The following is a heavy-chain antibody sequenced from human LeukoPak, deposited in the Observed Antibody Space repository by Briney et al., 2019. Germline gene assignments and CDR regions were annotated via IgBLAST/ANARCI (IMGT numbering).Heavy chain of an antibody. V-gene: IGHV3-66*01. Sequence: GGSLRLSCVVSGFTVSNNFMTWVRQAQGKGLGWVSLIYSGGNIYYADSVKGRFTISRDGSKNTLYLQMNSLRAEDTAVYYCARDPGAAAGNLWSWGQGTLVTVSS. CDR2: IYSGGNI. J-gene: IGHJ5*02. D-gene: IGHD6-13*01. CDR1: GFTVSNNF. CDR3: ARDPGAAAGNLWS.